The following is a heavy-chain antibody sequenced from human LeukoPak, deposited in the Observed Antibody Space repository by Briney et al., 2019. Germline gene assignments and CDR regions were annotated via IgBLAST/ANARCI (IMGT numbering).Heavy chain of an antibody. V-gene: IGHV4-61*02. J-gene: IGHJ4*02. CDR1: GGSISSGSFY. Sequence: SETLSLTCTVSGGSISSGSFYWSWIRQPAGKGLEWIGRIYATGSANYNPSLKSRVTISVDTSKNQISLKLSSVTAADTAVYYCARASGWYTGGDFDYWGQGTLVTVSS. CDR3: ARASGWYTGGDFDY. D-gene: IGHD6-19*01. CDR2: IYATGSA.